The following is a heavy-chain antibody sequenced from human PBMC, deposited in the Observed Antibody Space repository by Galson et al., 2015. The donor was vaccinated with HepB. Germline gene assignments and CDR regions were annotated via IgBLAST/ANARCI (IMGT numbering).Heavy chain of an antibody. V-gene: IGHV3-7*01. CDR3: ARSVDH. J-gene: IGHJ4*02. Sequence: SLRLSCAASGFTFSSYRMTWFRQAPGKGLEWVANINQDGSGKYYVDSVKGRFTISRDNAKNSLYLQMNSLRVEDTAVYYCARSVDHWGQGILVTVSS. CDR1: GFTFSSYR. CDR2: INQDGSGK.